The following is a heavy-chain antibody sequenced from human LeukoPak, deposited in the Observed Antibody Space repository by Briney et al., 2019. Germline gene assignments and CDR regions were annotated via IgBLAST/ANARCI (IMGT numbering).Heavy chain of an antibody. CDR2: ISAYNGNT. V-gene: IGHV1-18*01. CDR1: GYTFTSYG. Sequence: ASVKVSCKASGYTFTSYGISWVRQAPGQGLEWMGWISAYNGNTNYAQKLQGRATMTTDTSTSTAYMELRSLRSDDTAVYYCARDLATVTTIWFDPWGQGTLVTVSS. CDR3: ARDLATVTTIWFDP. D-gene: IGHD4-17*01. J-gene: IGHJ5*02.